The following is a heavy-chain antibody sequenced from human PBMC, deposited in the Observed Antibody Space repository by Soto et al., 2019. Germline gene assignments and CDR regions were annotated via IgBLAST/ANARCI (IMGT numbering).Heavy chain of an antibody. CDR2: IKQDGSEK. V-gene: IGHV3-7*01. J-gene: IGHJ4*02. Sequence: ESGGGLVQPGGSLRLSCAASGFTFSSYWMSWVRQAPGKGLEWVANIKQDGSEKYYVDSVKGRFTISRDNAKNSLYLQMNSLRAEDTAVYYCARVMIPKVGWYLGFDYWGQGTLVTVSS. D-gene: IGHD6-19*01. CDR1: GFTFSSYW. CDR3: ARVMIPKVGWYLGFDY.